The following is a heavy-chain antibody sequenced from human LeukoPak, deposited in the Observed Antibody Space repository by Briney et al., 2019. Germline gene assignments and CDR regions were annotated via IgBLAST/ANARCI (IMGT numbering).Heavy chain of an antibody. D-gene: IGHD6-13*01. CDR1: GFTFDDYG. CDR3: ARLRRAGSSWPNDI. Sequence: GGSPRLSCAASGFTFDDYGMSWVRQAPGKGLEWVSGINWNGGSTGYADSVKGRFTISRDNAKNSLYLQMNSLRAEDTALYYCARLRRAGSSWPNDIWGQGTMVTVSS. J-gene: IGHJ3*02. CDR2: INWNGGST. V-gene: IGHV3-20*04.